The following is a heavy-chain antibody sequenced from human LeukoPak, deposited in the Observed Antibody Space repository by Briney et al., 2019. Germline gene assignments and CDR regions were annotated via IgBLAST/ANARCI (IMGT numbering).Heavy chain of an antibody. V-gene: IGHV3-21*01. Sequence: PGGSLRLSCAASGFTFSSYSMNWVRQAPGKGLEWVSSISSSSSYIYYADSVKGRFTISRDNAKNSLYLQMNSLRAEDTAVYYCVRGRWNDEYYYGMDVWGQGTTVTVSS. CDR3: VRGRWNDEYYYGMDV. CDR2: ISSSSSYI. D-gene: IGHD1-1*01. CDR1: GFTFSSYS. J-gene: IGHJ6*02.